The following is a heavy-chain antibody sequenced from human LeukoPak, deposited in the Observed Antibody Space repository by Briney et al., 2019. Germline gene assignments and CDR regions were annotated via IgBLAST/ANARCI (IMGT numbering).Heavy chain of an antibody. Sequence: ASVKVSCKASGYTYTNYHVHWVRQAPGQGLEWMGIIKPKDGSATYAQKFEGRVTMTSDMSTNTVYMELSSLTSGDTAFYLCSGSDYFYDCSPFWGQGTLVTVSS. CDR3: SGSDYFYDCSPF. V-gene: IGHV1-46*01. D-gene: IGHD3-22*01. CDR2: IKPKDGSA. J-gene: IGHJ4*02. CDR1: GYTYTNYH.